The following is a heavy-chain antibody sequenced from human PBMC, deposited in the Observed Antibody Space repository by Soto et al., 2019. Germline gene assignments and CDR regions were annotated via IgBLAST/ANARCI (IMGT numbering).Heavy chain of an antibody. D-gene: IGHD3-10*01. CDR2: VSSGGGAT. CDR3: ARDRLGFGDLDS. J-gene: IGHJ4*02. CDR1: GFTFNNHA. Sequence: EVHLAESGGRLVQPGGSLRLSCAASGFTFNNHAMTWVRQAPGKGLEWVATVSSGGGATYYADSVKGRFTVFRANSKNTVSLHMDSLRADDTARYYCARDRLGFGDLDSWGPGTLLTVSS. V-gene: IGHV3-23*04.